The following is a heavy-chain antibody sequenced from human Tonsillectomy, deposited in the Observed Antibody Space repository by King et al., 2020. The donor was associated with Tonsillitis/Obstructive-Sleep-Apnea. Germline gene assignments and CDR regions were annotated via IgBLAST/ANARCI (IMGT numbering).Heavy chain of an antibody. CDR1: GGSISSYY. V-gene: IGHV4-59*01. CDR2: IFYSGST. Sequence: QLQESGPGLVKPSETLSLTCTVSGGSISSYYWSCIRQPPGKGLGWIGSIFYSGSTNYNPSLKSRVTLSVDTSKNQFSLKLSSVTAADTAVYYCARDHCSSTSCYGNYYYMDVWGKGTTVTVSS. J-gene: IGHJ6*03. CDR3: ARDHCSSTSCYGNYYYMDV. D-gene: IGHD2-2*01.